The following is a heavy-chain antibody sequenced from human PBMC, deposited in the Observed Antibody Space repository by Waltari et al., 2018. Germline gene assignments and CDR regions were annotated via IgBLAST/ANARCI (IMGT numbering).Heavy chain of an antibody. CDR2: IYSDGST. D-gene: IGHD3-22*01. Sequence: EVQLVESGGGLIQPGGSLRLSCAASGVTVSSNYMSWVRQAPGKGLEWVSIIYSDGSTYSADPVKGLVTISRDTSKNTVYLQLNNLRAEDTAVYFCARELADYYDSSGYSHWGQGILVTVSS. J-gene: IGHJ4*02. CDR3: ARELADYYDSSGYSH. V-gene: IGHV3-53*01. CDR1: GVTVSSNY.